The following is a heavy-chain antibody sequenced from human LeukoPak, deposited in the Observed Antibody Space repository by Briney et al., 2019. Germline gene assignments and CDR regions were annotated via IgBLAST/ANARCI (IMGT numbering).Heavy chain of an antibody. D-gene: IGHD7-27*01. V-gene: IGHV3-30*03. Sequence: GGSLRLSCAASGFTFSSYGMHWVRRAPGKGLEWVAVISYDGSNKYYADSVKGRFTISRDNSKNTLYLQMNSLRAEDTAVYYCAGRAGDWFHFDYWGQGTLVTVSS. CDR2: ISYDGSNK. J-gene: IGHJ4*02. CDR1: GFTFSSYG. CDR3: AGRAGDWFHFDY.